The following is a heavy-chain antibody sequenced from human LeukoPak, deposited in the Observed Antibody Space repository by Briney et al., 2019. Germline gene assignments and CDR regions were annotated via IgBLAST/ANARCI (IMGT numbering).Heavy chain of an antibody. D-gene: IGHD3-10*01. Sequence: GGSLRLSCAASGFTFSNYAMSWVRQAPGKGLEWVSTIRGSGGDTCYADSVRGRFTISRDNSKNTLYLQMSSLRAEDTAVYYCAKYYYDSGSYLDSWGQGTLVTVSS. CDR3: AKYYYDSGSYLDS. CDR1: GFTFSNYA. V-gene: IGHV3-23*01. J-gene: IGHJ4*02. CDR2: IRGSGGDT.